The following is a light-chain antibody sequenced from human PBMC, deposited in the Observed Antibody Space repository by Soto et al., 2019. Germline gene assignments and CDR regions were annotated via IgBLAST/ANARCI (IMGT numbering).Light chain of an antibody. CDR3: SSYTSSSTLV. CDR1: SSDVGGYNY. J-gene: IGLJ3*02. CDR2: EVS. V-gene: IGLV2-14*01. Sequence: QSALTQPASVSGSPGQSITISCTGTSSDVGGYNYVSWCQQHPGKAPKLMIYEVSHRPSGVSNRFSGSKSGNTASLTISGLQAEDEADYYCSSYTSSSTLVFGGGTKVTVL.